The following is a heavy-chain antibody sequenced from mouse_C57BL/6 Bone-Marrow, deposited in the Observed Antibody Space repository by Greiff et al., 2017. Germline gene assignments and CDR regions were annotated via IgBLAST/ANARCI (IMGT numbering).Heavy chain of an antibody. D-gene: IGHD2-12*01. CDR2: IYPGDGDN. J-gene: IGHJ1*03. V-gene: IGHV1-82*01. CDR3: ARSYYRNYWYFDV. CDR1: GYAFSSSW. Sequence: VKLMESGPELVKPGASVKISCKASGYAFSSSWMNWVKQRPGKGLEWIGRIYPGDGDNNYNGKFKGKATLTADKSSSTAYMQLSSLTSEDSAVYCCARSYYRNYWYFDVWGTGTTVTVSS.